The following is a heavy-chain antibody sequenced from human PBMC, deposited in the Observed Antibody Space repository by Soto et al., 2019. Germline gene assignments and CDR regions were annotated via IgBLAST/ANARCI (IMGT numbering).Heavy chain of an antibody. J-gene: IGHJ4*02. V-gene: IGHV3-74*01. Sequence: GGSLRLSCAASGFTFSSYWMHWVRQAPGKGLVWVSRINSDGSSTSYADSVKGRFTISRDNAKNTLYPQMISLRAEDTAVYYCARAEWELLRADYWGQGTLVTVSS. CDR2: INSDGSST. D-gene: IGHD1-26*01. CDR1: GFTFSSYW. CDR3: ARAEWELLRADY.